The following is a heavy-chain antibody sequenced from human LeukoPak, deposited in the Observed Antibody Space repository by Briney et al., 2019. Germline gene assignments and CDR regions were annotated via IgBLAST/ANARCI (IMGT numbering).Heavy chain of an antibody. D-gene: IGHD2-15*01. CDR1: GYTFTSYG. Sequence: ASVKVSCKASGYTFTSYGISWVRQATGQGLEWMGWMNPNSGNTGYAQKFQGRVTITRNTSISTAYMELSSLRSEDTAVYYCASIVASSAFDIWGQGTMVTVSS. CDR3: ASIVASSAFDI. CDR2: MNPNSGNT. J-gene: IGHJ3*02. V-gene: IGHV1-8*03.